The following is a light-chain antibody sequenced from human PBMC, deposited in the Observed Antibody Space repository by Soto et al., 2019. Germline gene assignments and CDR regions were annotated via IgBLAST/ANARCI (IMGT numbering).Light chain of an antibody. V-gene: IGKV3-15*01. CDR2: DTS. CDR3: QQYGNSPIT. Sequence: EIVMTQSPATLSVSPGERATLSCRASQSVSSNLAWYQQKPGQAPRLLIYDTSTRATGLPARFSGSGSGTDFTLTISRLEPEDFAVYYCQQYGNSPITFGQGTRLEIK. J-gene: IGKJ5*01. CDR1: QSVSSN.